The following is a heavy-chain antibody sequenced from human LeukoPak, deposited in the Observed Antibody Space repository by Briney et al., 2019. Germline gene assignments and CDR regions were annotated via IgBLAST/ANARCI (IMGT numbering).Heavy chain of an antibody. CDR2: IIPIFGTA. CDR3: ARDKYDFWPHAFDI. Sequence: SVKVSCKASGYTFTSYAISWVRQAPGQGLEWMGGIIPIFGTANYAQKFQGRVTITTDESTSTAYMELSSLRSEDTAVYYCARDKYDFWPHAFDIWGQGTMVTVSS. J-gene: IGHJ3*02. D-gene: IGHD3-3*01. CDR1: GYTFTSYA. V-gene: IGHV1-69*05.